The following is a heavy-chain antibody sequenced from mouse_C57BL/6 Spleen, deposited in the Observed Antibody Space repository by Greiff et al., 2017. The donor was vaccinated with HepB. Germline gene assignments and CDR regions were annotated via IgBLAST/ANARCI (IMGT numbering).Heavy chain of an antibody. D-gene: IGHD1-3*01. V-gene: IGHV1-42*01. CDR2: INPSTGGT. J-gene: IGHJ2*01. Sequence: EVKLVESGPELVKPGASVKISCKASGYSFTGYYMNWVKQSPEKSLEWIGEINPSTGGTTYNQKFKAKATLTVDKSSSTAYMQLKSLTSEDSAVYYCARFGSSGYFDYWGQGTTLTVSS. CDR1: GYSFTGYY. CDR3: ARFGSSGYFDY.